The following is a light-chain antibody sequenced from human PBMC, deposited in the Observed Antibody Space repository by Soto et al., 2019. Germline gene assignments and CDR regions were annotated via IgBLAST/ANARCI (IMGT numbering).Light chain of an antibody. CDR1: QTVDSNF. V-gene: IGKV3-20*01. J-gene: IGKJ1*01. CDR3: LKYGSSPGWT. CDR2: AAS. Sequence: DIVLTQSPGTLSLSPGERATLSCRASQTVDSNFLAWYQQKPGQAPRLLIYAASNRATGIPARFSGSGSGTDFTLTISRLDPEDFAVYYCLKYGSSPGWTFGPGTKVDIK.